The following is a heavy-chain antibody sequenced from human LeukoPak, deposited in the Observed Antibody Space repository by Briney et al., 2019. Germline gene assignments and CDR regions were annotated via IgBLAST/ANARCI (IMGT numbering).Heavy chain of an antibody. CDR1: GASITSYY. J-gene: IGHJ5*02. CDR3: ARDSGTTGEVKFDP. V-gene: IGHV4-4*07. CDR2: IYASGST. D-gene: IGHD3-10*01. Sequence: SETLSLTCNVSGASITSYYWSWIRQPAGKGLEWIGRIYASGSTTYNPSLKSRVTMAVDTSKTQFSLKLSSVTAADTAVYYCARDSGTTGEVKFDPWGQGTLVTVSA.